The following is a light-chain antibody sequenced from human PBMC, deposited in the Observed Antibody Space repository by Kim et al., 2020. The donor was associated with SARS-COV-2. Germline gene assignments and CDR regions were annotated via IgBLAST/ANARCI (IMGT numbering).Light chain of an antibody. Sequence: SASVGDRVPVTCRVRQSVSSWLAWYQQRPGKAPKLLIYKTSTLQSGVPSRFSGSGSGTEFTLTISSLQPDDFATYYCQQYGTYLYTFGQGTKLEI. CDR3: QQYGTYLYT. J-gene: IGKJ2*01. CDR1: QSVSSW. V-gene: IGKV1-5*03. CDR2: KTS.